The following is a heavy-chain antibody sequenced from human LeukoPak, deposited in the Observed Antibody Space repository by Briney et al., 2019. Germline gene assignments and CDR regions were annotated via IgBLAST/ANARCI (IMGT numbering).Heavy chain of an antibody. J-gene: IGHJ5*02. CDR1: GFTFSSYA. D-gene: IGHD6-13*01. CDR2: ISGSGGST. V-gene: IGHV3-23*01. CDR3: ATHGGAAALSQGALRFDP. Sequence: PGGSLRLSCAASGFTFSSYAMSWVRQAPGKGLEWVSAISGSGGSTYYADSVKGRFTISRDNSKNTLYLQMNSLRAEDTAVYYCATHGGAAALSQGALRFDPWGQGTLVTVSS.